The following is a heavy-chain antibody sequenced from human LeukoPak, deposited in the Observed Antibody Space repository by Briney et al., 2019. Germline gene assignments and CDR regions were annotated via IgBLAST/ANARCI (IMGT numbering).Heavy chain of an antibody. CDR1: GGPISSYY. Sequence: SETLSLTCTVSGGPISSYYWSWIRQPPGKGLEWIGYIHYSGNTNYNPSLKSRVSTSVDTSKNRFSLKLSSVTAADTAVYYCARSGGWVTAYWYFEIWGHGTLVTASS. D-gene: IGHD2-21*02. CDR2: IHYSGNT. J-gene: IGHJ2*01. CDR3: ARSGGWVTAYWYFEI. V-gene: IGHV4-59*12.